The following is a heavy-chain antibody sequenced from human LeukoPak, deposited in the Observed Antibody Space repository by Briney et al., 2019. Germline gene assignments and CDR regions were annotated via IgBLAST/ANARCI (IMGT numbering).Heavy chain of an antibody. V-gene: IGHV3-30*04. CDR3: AKAGMTRFDY. CDR2: ISYDGSNE. D-gene: IGHD1-20*01. CDR1: GFTFTFYV. J-gene: IGHJ4*02. Sequence: GGALRLSCAASGFTFTFYVIHWVRQALGKGLWWVAIISYDGSNEYYADSVKGRFTISRDNSKNTLYLQMNSLRVEDTAVYYCAKAGMTRFDYWGQGIMVTVSS.